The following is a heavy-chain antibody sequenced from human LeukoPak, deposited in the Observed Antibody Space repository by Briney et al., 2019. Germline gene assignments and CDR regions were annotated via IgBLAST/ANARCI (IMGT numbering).Heavy chain of an antibody. CDR3: ARVLEVLDY. V-gene: IGHV4-34*01. CDR1: GGSFSGYY. J-gene: IGHJ4*02. CDR2: INHSGST. D-gene: IGHD3-3*01. Sequence: SETLSLTCAVYGGSFSGYYWSWIRQPPGKGLEWIGEINHSGSTNYNPSLKSRVTTSVDTSKNQFSLKLSSVTAADTAVYYCARVLEVLDYWGQGTLVTVSS.